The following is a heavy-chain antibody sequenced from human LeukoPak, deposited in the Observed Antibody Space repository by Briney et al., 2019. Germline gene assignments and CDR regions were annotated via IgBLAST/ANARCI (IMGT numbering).Heavy chain of an antibody. CDR2: ISYHGSDE. J-gene: IGHJ4*02. CDR3: AKDLSPYSSSWALDY. Sequence: GRSLRLSCAASGFTFSRTGMHWVRQTPGKGLEWVAVISYHGSDESYADSVKGRFTITRDNSKNTLYLQMNSLRAEDTAVYYCAKDLSPYSSSWALDYWGQGTLVTVSS. D-gene: IGHD6-13*01. CDR1: GFTFSRTG. V-gene: IGHV3-30*18.